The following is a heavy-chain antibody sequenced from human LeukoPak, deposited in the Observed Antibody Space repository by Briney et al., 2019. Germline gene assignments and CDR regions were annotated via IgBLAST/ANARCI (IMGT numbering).Heavy chain of an antibody. CDR3: ARRRGGSGSYYFDY. CDR1: GFSLPTSGVG. V-gene: IGHV2-5*01. CDR2: IYWNDYK. D-gene: IGHD3-10*01. J-gene: IGHJ4*02. Sequence: SGPTLVKPTQTLTLTCSFSGFSLPTSGVGVGWVRQPPGKALEWLALIYWNDYKPYSPSLKSRLTISKDTTKNQVVLTMTDMDPVDTGTYYCARRRGGSGSYYFDYWGQGILVTVSS.